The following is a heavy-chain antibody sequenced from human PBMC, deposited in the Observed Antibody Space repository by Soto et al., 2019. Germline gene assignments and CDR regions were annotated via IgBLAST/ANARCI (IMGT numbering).Heavy chain of an antibody. J-gene: IGHJ3*02. V-gene: IGHV3-7*01. CDR2: IKQDGSEK. CDR1: GFTFSSYW. D-gene: IGHD3-10*01. Sequence: EVQLVESGGGLVQPGGSLRLSCAASGFTFSSYWMSWVRQAPGKGLGWVANIKQDGSEKYYVDSVKGRFTISRDNAKNSLYLQMNNLRAEDTAVYYCASLRGVIKNDAFDIWGQGTMVTVFS. CDR3: ASLRGVIKNDAFDI.